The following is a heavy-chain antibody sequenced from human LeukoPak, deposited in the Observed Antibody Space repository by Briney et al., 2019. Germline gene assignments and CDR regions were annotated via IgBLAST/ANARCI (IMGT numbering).Heavy chain of an antibody. D-gene: IGHD6-19*01. J-gene: IGHJ2*01. Sequence: ASVKVSCKASGYTFTSYGISWVRQAPGQGLEWMGWINPNSGGTNYAQKFQGRVTMTRDTSISTAYMELSRLRSDDTAVYYCARESIAVAGVYWYFDLWGRGTLVTVSS. CDR1: GYTFTSYG. CDR2: INPNSGGT. V-gene: IGHV1-2*02. CDR3: ARESIAVAGVYWYFDL.